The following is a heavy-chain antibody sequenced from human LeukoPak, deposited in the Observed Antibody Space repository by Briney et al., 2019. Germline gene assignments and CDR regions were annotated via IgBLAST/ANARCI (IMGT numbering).Heavy chain of an antibody. CDR3: ARSAGYSGYDPNFDY. D-gene: IGHD5-12*01. CDR2: IIGSSSYI. CDR1: GFTFSSYX. V-gene: IGHV3-21*01. Sequence: GGSXXLXXAXXGFTFSSYXMNWVRQAPGKGLEWVSSIIGSSSYIYYADSVKGRFTISRENAKNSLYMKMNRQRAEDTAVYYCARSAGYSGYDPNFDYWGQGTLVTVSS. J-gene: IGHJ4*02.